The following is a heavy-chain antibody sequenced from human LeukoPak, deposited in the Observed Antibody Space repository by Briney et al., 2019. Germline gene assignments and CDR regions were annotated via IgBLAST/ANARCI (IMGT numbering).Heavy chain of an antibody. V-gene: IGHV3-48*03. D-gene: IGHD3-10*02. CDR3: AELGITMIGGV. J-gene: IGHJ6*04. Sequence: GGSLRLSCVASGFTFSNYGMHWVRQAPGKGLEWVSYISSSGSTIYYADSVKGRFTISRDNAKNSLYLQMNSLRAEDTAVYYCAELGITMIGGVWGKGTTVTISS. CDR2: ISSSGSTI. CDR1: GFTFSNYG.